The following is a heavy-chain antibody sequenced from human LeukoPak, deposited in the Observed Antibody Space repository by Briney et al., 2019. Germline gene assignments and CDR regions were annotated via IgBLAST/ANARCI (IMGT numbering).Heavy chain of an antibody. CDR2: INGDGSTT. J-gene: IGHJ4*02. Sequence: PGGSLRLSCAASGFTFSSYWMHWVRQAPGKGLVWVSRINGDGSTTSYADSVKGRFTISRDNAKNTLYLQMNSLTAEDTAVYYCAKGDLVVLSRNYFDYWGQGTLVTVSS. CDR1: GFTFSSYW. V-gene: IGHV3-74*01. CDR3: AKGDLVVLSRNYFDY. D-gene: IGHD3-22*01.